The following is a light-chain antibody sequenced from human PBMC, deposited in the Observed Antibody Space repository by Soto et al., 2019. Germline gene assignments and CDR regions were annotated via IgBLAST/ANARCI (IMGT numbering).Light chain of an antibody. V-gene: IGKV1-33*01. J-gene: IGKJ4*01. Sequence: DIQMTQSPSSLSASVGDRVTVTCRASQDIGNYLCWYQQKLGKAPKLLIYDASYFEAGVPSRFSGSGSGTDFTFTISSLQPEDFTTTYCRQQDSLPLTFGGGTKVEIK. CDR2: DAS. CDR1: QDIGNY. CDR3: RQQDSLPLT.